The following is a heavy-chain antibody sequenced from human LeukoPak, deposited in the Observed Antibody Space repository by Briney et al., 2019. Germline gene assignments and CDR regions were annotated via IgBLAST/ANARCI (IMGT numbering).Heavy chain of an antibody. V-gene: IGHV3-7*03. CDR1: GFTFSSYW. J-gene: IGHJ4*02. Sequence: GGSLRLSCAASGFTFSSYWMSWVRQAPGKGLEWVANIKQDGSQKYYVDSVKGRFTISRDNAKNSLYLQMNSLGAEDTAVYYCAKVSEWWLSPGYFDYWGQGTLVTVSS. CDR2: IKQDGSQK. CDR3: AKVSEWWLSPGYFDY. D-gene: IGHD3-22*01.